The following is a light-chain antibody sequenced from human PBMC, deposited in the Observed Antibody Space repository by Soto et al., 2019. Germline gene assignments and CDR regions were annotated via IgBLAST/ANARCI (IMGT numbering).Light chain of an antibody. J-gene: IGLJ1*01. CDR2: STS. V-gene: IGLV8-61*01. CDR3: ALFMGNGISV. Sequence: QAVVTQESSFSVSPGGTVTLTCGLISGSVSTAHNPNWYQQTPGQAPRTLIYSTSTRSSGVPDRFSGSILGNKAALTIPGAQADDESDYYCALFMGNGISVFGPGTKVTVL. CDR1: SGSVSTAHN.